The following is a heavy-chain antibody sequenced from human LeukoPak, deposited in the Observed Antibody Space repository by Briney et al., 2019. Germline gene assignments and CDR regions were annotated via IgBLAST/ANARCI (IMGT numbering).Heavy chain of an antibody. CDR1: GFTVSSNY. CDR3: AKEGYYYYGMDV. J-gene: IGHJ6*02. CDR2: IFSGGST. V-gene: IGHV3-53*01. Sequence: GGSLRLSCAASGFTVSSNYMSWVRQAPGKGLEWVSVIFSGGSTYYADSVKGRFTISRDNSKNTLYLQMNSLRAEDTAVYYCAKEGYYYYGMDVWGQGTTVTVSS.